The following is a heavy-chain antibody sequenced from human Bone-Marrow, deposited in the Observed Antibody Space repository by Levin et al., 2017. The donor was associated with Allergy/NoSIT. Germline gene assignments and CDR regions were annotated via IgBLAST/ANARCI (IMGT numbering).Heavy chain of an antibody. CDR2: IYYSGST. J-gene: IGHJ4*02. V-gene: IGHV4-39*01. D-gene: IGHD3-22*01. Sequence: GSLRLSCTVSGGSISSSSYYWGWIRQSPGKGLEWIGTIYYSGSTYYNPSLKSRVTISVDTSKKQFSLRLSSVTAADTAVYYCAKSAKGSGYYSLYYFDYWGQGILVTVSS. CDR1: GGSISSSSYY. CDR3: AKSAKGSGYYSLYYFDY.